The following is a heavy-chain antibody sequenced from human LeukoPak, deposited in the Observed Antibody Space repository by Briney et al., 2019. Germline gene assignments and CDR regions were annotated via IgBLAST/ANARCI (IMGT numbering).Heavy chain of an antibody. Sequence: GGSLRLSGAASGFTLRSYPMTWVGQAPGKGLEWVAVISYDGSNKYYADSVKGRFTISRDNSKNTLYLQMNSLRAEDTAVYYCARGRDHDYWGQGTLVTVSS. J-gene: IGHJ4*02. CDR2: ISYDGSNK. V-gene: IGHV3-30-3*01. CDR1: GFTLRSYP. CDR3: ARGRDHDY.